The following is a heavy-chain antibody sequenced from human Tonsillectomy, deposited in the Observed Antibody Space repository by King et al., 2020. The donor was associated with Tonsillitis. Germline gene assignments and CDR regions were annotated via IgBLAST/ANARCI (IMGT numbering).Heavy chain of an antibody. CDR3: ARGDTAMGIYYYGMDV. CDR1: GGTSSSYA. CDR2: IIPIFGTA. V-gene: IGHV1-69*01. Sequence: VQLVESGAEVKKPGSSVKVSCKASGGTSSSYAISWVRQAPGQGLEWMGGIIPIFGTANYAQKFQGRVTITADESTSTAYMELSSLRSEDTAVFYCARGDTAMGIYYYGMDVWGQGTTVTVSS. D-gene: IGHD5-18*01. J-gene: IGHJ6*02.